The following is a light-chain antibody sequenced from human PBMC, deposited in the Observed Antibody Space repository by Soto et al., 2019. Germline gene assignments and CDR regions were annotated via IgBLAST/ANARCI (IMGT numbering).Light chain of an antibody. CDR3: LQYVSSPWT. CDR1: QTVGGRY. J-gene: IGKJ1*01. CDR2: GAS. V-gene: IGKV3-20*01. Sequence: EIVLTQSAATLSLSLGERATLSCRASQTVGGRYLAWFQQKPGQTPRLLIYGASTRAAGVPDRFSGSGSGTDFSLTINRLEPEEFAVYYCLQYVSSPWTFGQGTKVEV.